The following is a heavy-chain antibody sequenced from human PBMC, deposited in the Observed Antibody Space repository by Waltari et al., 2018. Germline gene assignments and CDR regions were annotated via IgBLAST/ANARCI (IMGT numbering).Heavy chain of an antibody. CDR1: GYSFTSYW. V-gene: IGHV5-10-1*03. Sequence: EVQLVQSGAEVKKPGASLRISCKGSGYSFTSYWISWVRQMPGKGLEWMGRIDPSDSYTNYSPSFQGHVTISADKPISTAYLQWSSLKASDTAMYYCARHWGRSGGSSSWYVGWGQGTLVTVSS. D-gene: IGHD6-13*01. CDR3: ARHWGRSGGSSSWYVG. J-gene: IGHJ4*02. CDR2: IDPSDSYT.